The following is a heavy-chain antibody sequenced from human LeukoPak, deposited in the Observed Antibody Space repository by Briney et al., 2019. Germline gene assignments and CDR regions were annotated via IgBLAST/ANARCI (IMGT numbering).Heavy chain of an antibody. Sequence: GGSLRLSCAASGFAFSSYSMNWVRQAPGKGLEWVSSISSSSYIYYADSVKGRFTISRDNAKNSLYLQMNSLRAEDTAVYYCARMSGAVAGYWGQGTLVTVSS. CDR1: GFAFSSYS. V-gene: IGHV3-21*01. CDR3: ARMSGAVAGY. J-gene: IGHJ4*02. D-gene: IGHD6-19*01. CDR2: ISSSSYI.